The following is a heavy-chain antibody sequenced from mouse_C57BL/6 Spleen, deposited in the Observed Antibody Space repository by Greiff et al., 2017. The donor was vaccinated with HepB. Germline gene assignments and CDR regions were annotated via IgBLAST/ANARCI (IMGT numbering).Heavy chain of an antibody. CDR2: IYPGDGDT. Sequence: VQLQQSGPELVKPGASVKISCKASGYAFSSSWMNWVKQRPGKGLEWIGRIYPGDGDTNYNGKFKGKATLTADKSSSTAYMQLSSLTSEDSAVYFCARPIYYDYDVEVWFAYWGQGTLVTVSA. D-gene: IGHD2-4*01. V-gene: IGHV1-82*01. CDR3: ARPIYYDYDVEVWFAY. CDR1: GYAFSSSW. J-gene: IGHJ3*01.